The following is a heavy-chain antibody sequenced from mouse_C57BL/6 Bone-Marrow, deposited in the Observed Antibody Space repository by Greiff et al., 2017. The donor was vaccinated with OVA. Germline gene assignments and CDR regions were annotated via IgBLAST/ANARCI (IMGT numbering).Heavy chain of an antibody. CDR3: ARDEPEDCEV. V-gene: IGHV1-82*01. CDR1: GYAFSSSW. CDR2: IYPGDGDT. J-gene: IGHJ1*03. Sequence: VMLVESGPELVKPGASVKISCKASGYAFSSSWMNWVKQRPGKGLEWIGRIYPGDGDTNYNGKFKGKATLTADTSSSTAYMPLSSRTSEDAAVYFCARDEPEDCEVWGTGTTGTVSS.